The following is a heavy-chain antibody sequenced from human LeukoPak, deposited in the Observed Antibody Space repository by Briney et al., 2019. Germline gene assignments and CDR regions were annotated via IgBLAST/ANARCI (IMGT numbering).Heavy chain of an antibody. CDR3: AKATEGYCSSTSCYTYYYMDV. CDR2: IWYDGSNE. CDR1: GFTFSSYA. Sequence: GGSLRLSCAASGFTFSSYAMHWVRQAPGKGLEWVAVIWYDGSNEYYADSVKGRFTISRDNAKNTLYLQMNSLRVEDTAVYYCAKATEGYCSSTSCYTYYYMDVWGKGTTVTVSS. D-gene: IGHD2-2*02. J-gene: IGHJ6*03. V-gene: IGHV3-33*06.